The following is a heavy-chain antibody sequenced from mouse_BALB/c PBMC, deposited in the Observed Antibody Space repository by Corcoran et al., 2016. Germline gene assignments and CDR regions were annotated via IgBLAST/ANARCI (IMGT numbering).Heavy chain of an antibody. CDR1: GYTFTDYS. CDR3: ARGDYGNYPFDY. D-gene: IGHD2-1*01. CDR2: INTETGEP. V-gene: IGHV9-2-1*01. J-gene: IGHJ2*01. Sequence: QIQLVQSGPVLKKPGETVKISCKASGYTFTDYSMHWVKQAPGKGLKWMGWINTETGEPTYADDFKGRFAFSLETSASTAYLQINNLKNEDTATYFCARGDYGNYPFDYWGQGTTLTVSS.